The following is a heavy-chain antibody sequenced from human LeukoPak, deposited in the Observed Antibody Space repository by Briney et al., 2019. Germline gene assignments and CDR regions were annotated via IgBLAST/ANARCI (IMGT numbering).Heavy chain of an antibody. Sequence: GGSLRLSCAASGFTFSSYGIHWVRQAPGQGLEWVAVISHDGSQKYYADSVKGRFAISRDNSENTLYLQMNSLRAEDTAVYYCARDQATVTPDDYWGQGTLVTVSS. CDR3: ARDQATVTPDDY. D-gene: IGHD4-17*01. CDR1: GFTFSSYG. J-gene: IGHJ4*02. CDR2: ISHDGSQK. V-gene: IGHV3-30*03.